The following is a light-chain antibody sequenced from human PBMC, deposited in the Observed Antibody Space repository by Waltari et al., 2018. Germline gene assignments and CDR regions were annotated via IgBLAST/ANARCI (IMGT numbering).Light chain of an antibody. CDR3: SSYTSRGLYV. V-gene: IGLV2-14*01. Sequence: QSALTQPASVSGSPGQSITISCTGTSSDVGGYNYVSWYQQHPGKAPKLMIYDVSKRPSGVSNRFSGSKSGNTASLTISGLQAEDEADYYCSSYTSRGLYVFGTGTKVTVL. CDR2: DVS. CDR1: SSDVGGYNY. J-gene: IGLJ1*01.